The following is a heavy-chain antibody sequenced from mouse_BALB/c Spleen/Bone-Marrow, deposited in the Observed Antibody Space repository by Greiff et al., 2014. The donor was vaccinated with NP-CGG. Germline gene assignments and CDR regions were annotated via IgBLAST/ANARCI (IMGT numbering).Heavy chain of an antibody. J-gene: IGHJ3*01. CDR2: IYPGDGST. CDR1: GYTYTSYD. D-gene: IGHD3-2*01. V-gene: IGHV1S33*01. Sequence: ESGPELVKPGALVTISCKATGYTYTSYDINWVKQRPGQRLEWIGWIYPGDGSTKYNEKFKGKATLTADKSSSPAYMQLSSLTSETSAVYFCARSGDSSGYGFAYWGQGTLVTVSA. CDR3: ARSGDSSGYGFAY.